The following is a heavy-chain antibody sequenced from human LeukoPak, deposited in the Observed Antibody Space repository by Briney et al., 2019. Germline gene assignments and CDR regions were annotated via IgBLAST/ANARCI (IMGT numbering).Heavy chain of an antibody. CDR3: ARGRYSYDSGGYYYNY. CDR2: MFPSGST. CDR1: GGSISSGSYY. Sequence: SETLSLTCTVSGGSISSGSYYWSWMRQPAGKGLEWIGRMFPSGSTNYNPSLKNRVTISVDTSKNQFSLKLSSVTAADTAVYYCARGRYSYDSGGYYYNYWGQGTLVTVSS. D-gene: IGHD3-22*01. J-gene: IGHJ4*02. V-gene: IGHV4-61*02.